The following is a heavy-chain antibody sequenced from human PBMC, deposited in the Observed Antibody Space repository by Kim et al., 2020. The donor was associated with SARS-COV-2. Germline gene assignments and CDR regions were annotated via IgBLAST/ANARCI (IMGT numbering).Heavy chain of an antibody. CDR2: IWYDGSNK. CDR3: ARVRSGWSHFDY. D-gene: IGHD6-19*01. CDR1: GFTFSSYG. Sequence: GGSLRLSCAASGFTFSSYGMHWVRQAPGKGLEWVAVIWYDGSNKYYADSVKGRFTISRDNSKNTLYLQMNSLRAEDTAVYYCARVRSGWSHFDYWGQGTLVTVSS. V-gene: IGHV3-33*01. J-gene: IGHJ4*02.